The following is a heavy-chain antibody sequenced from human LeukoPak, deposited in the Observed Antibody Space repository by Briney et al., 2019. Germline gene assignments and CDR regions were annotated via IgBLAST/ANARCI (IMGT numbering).Heavy chain of an antibody. CDR1: GFTFSSYA. V-gene: IGHV3-23*01. CDR2: IRGSGGST. J-gene: IGHJ4*02. CDR3: AKVMTRTMVRGVPPSDY. Sequence: GGSLRLSCAASGFTFSSYAMSWVRQAPGKGLEWVSAIRGSGGSTYYADSVKGRFTISRDNSKNTLYLQMNSLRAEDTAVYYCAKVMTRTMVRGVPPSDYWGQGTLVTVPS. D-gene: IGHD3-10*01.